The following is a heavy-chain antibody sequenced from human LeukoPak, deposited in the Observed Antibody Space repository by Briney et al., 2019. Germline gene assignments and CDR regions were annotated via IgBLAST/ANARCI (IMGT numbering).Heavy chain of an antibody. V-gene: IGHV3-21*01. CDR1: GFTFSSYS. J-gene: IGHJ4*02. CDR3: ARENPVIAAADY. D-gene: IGHD6-13*01. CDR2: ISSSSSYI. Sequence: PGGSLRLSCAASGFTFSSYSMNWVRQAPGKGLEWVSSISSSSSYIYYADSVKGRFTISRDNAKNSLYLQMNSLRAEDTAVYYCARENPVIAAADYWGQGTLVTVSS.